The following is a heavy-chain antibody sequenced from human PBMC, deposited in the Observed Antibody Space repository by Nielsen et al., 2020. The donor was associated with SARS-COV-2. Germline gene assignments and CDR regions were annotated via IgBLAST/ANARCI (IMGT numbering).Heavy chain of an antibody. V-gene: IGHV3-30*02. J-gene: IGHJ4*02. Sequence: GGSLRLSCAASGLTFSSYGMHWVRQAPGKGLEWVAVIWYDGSNKYYADSVKGRFTISRDNSKNTLYLQMNSLRAEDTAVYYCAPRIAVAGLGFDYWGQGTLVTVSS. CDR1: GLTFSSYG. CDR3: APRIAVAGLGFDY. CDR2: IWYDGSNK. D-gene: IGHD6-19*01.